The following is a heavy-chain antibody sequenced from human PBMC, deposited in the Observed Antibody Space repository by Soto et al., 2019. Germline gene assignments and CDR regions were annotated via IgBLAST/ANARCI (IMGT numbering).Heavy chain of an antibody. D-gene: IGHD2-15*01. V-gene: IGHV1-2*02. J-gene: IGHJ4*02. Sequence: ASVKVSCKASGYTFTGYYMHWVRQAPGQGLEWMGWINPNSGGTNYAQKFQGRVTMTRNTSISTAYMELSRLRSDDTAVYYCARNRGYGGSDFDYWGQGTLVTSPQ. CDR3: ARNRGYGGSDFDY. CDR1: GYTFTGYY. CDR2: INPNSGGT.